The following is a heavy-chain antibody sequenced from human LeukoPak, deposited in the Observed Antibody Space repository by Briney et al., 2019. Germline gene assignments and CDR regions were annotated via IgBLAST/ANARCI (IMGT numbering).Heavy chain of an antibody. CDR2: ISYDGSNK. CDR1: GFTFSSYG. Sequence: PGRSLRLSCAASGFTFSSYGMHWVRQAPGKGLEWVAVISYDGSNKCYADSVKGRFTISRDNSKNTLYLQMNSLRAEDTAVYYRAKDRYGWELLSYYFDYWGQGTLVTVSS. CDR3: AKDRYGWELLSYYFDY. D-gene: IGHD1-26*01. V-gene: IGHV3-30*18. J-gene: IGHJ4*02.